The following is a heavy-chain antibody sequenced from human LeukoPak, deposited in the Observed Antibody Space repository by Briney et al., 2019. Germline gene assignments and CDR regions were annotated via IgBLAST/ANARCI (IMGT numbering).Heavy chain of an antibody. D-gene: IGHD3-22*01. CDR2: TSYDGSNK. V-gene: IGHV3-30*04. Sequence: QPGGSLRLSCAASGFTFSSYAMHWVRQAPGKGMEWVAVTSYDGSNKYYADSVKGRFTISRDNSKNTLYLQMNSLRAEDTAVYYCARDYYDGSGYYVDFYYGMDVWGQGTTVTVSS. CDR3: ARDYYDGSGYYVDFYYGMDV. J-gene: IGHJ6*02. CDR1: GFTFSSYA.